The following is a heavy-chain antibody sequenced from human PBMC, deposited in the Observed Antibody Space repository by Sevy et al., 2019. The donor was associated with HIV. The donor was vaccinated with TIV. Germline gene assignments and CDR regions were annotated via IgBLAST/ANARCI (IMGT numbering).Heavy chain of an antibody. CDR2: IYYNGHI. D-gene: IGHD1-26*01. V-gene: IGHV4-59*08. CDR1: GGSITSLY. Sequence: ETLSLTCTVSGGSITSLYWNWIRQPPGKGLEWIANIYYNGHINYNPSLKSRVILSLDTSKNQFSLRLSSVTAADTAMYYCAGENAWGRGYSWGQGTLVTVSS. CDR3: AGENAWGRGYS. J-gene: IGHJ4*02.